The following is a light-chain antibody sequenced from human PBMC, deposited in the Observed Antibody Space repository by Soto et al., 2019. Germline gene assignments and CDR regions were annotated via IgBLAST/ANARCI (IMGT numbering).Light chain of an antibody. J-gene: IGKJ1*01. CDR1: QSVSSN. Sequence: EIVMTQSPATLSVSPGERATLSCRASQSVSSNLAWYQQKPGQAPRLLIYGASTRATGIPARFSGSGSGTEFTLTISRLQSEDFATYYCQHWTDYSWTFGQGTKVEVK. CDR3: QHWTDYSWT. V-gene: IGKV3-15*01. CDR2: GAS.